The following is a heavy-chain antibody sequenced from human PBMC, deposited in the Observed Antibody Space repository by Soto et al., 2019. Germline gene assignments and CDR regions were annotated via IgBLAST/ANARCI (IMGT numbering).Heavy chain of an antibody. CDR2: IIPIFGTA. V-gene: IGHV1-69*13. Sequence: SVKVSCKASGGTFSSYAISWVRQAPGQGLEWMGGIIPIFGTANYAQKFQGRVTITADESTSTAYMELSSLRSEDTAVYYCARGMIFGVTPDTAYYYGMDVWGQGTTVTVSS. D-gene: IGHD3-3*01. CDR1: GGTFSSYA. J-gene: IGHJ6*02. CDR3: ARGMIFGVTPDTAYYYGMDV.